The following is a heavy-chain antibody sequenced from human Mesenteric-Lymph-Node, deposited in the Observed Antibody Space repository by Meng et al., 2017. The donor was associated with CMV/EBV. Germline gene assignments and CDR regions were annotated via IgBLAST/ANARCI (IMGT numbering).Heavy chain of an antibody. D-gene: IGHD6-13*01. J-gene: IGHJ6*02. CDR2: IYSGGST. CDR1: GFTVSSNY. V-gene: IGHV3-53*01. Sequence: GGSLRLSCAASGFTVSSNYMSWVRQAPGKGLEWVSVIYSGGSTYYADSVKGRFTISRDNSKNTLYLQMNSLRAEDTAVYYCARDRRGPAAGPYSGMDVWGQGTTVTVSS. CDR3: ARDRRGPAAGPYSGMDV.